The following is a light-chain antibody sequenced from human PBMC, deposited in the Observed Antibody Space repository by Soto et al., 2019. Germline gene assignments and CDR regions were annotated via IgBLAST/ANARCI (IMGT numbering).Light chain of an antibody. CDR2: GAS. CDR1: QRVITTY. Sequence: HTCLAGQRVITTYLDWYQLTPGRAPRRLIYGASSMATGIPARFSGSGFGTDFTLTITRLQPEDFAAYYCQHSYDSPWTFGQGTKVDIK. J-gene: IGKJ1*01. CDR3: QHSYDSPWT. V-gene: IGKV3D-7*01.